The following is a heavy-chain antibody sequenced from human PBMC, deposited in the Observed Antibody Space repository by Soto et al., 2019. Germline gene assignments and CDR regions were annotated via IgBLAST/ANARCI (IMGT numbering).Heavy chain of an antibody. CDR1: EDTFSIYT. CDR2: VLPFLDVT. J-gene: IGHJ4*02. D-gene: IGHD6-13*01. V-gene: IGHV1-69*02. CDR3: ARDRKNSNWPNFDS. Sequence: QVQLVQSGSEVKEPGSSVKISCKTSEDTFSIYTLSWVRQAPGQGLVWMGRVLPFLDVTTYSQRFQGRVTITADRSTTTDYMELSSLTFEDTAVYYCARDRKNSNWPNFDSWGPGTLVTVSS.